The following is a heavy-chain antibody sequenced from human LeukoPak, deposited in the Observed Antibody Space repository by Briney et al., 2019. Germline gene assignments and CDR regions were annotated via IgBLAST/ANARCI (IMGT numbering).Heavy chain of an antibody. Sequence: ASVKVSCKASGYTFTSYDINWVRQATGQGLEWMGWVNPNGGNTGYAQKFQGRVTMTRNTSISTAYMELSSLRSEDTAVYYCARDVALGGYGAFDIWGQGTMVTVSS. CDR1: GYTFTSYD. CDR3: ARDVALGGYGAFDI. D-gene: IGHD3-22*01. J-gene: IGHJ3*02. V-gene: IGHV1-8*01. CDR2: VNPNGGNT.